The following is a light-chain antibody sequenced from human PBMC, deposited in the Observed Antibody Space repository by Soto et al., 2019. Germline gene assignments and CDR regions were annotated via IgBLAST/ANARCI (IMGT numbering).Light chain of an antibody. V-gene: IGKV1-5*03. CDR3: QHSTRYSEA. CDR2: KAS. J-gene: IGKJ1*01. Sequence: DIQMTQSPSTLSGSVGDRVTITCRASQTISSWLAWYQQKPGKAPKLLIYKASTLKSGVPSRFSGSGSGTEFTLTISSLQPDDFATYYCQHSTRYSEAFGHRTQLNIK. CDR1: QTISSW.